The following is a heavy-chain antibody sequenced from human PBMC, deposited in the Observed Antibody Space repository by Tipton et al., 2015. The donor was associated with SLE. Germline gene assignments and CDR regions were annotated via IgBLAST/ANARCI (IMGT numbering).Heavy chain of an antibody. CDR1: GGSIRSSNW. V-gene: IGHV3-23*03. D-gene: IGHD5-12*01. CDR2: LYSSGYNA. CDR3: AKDSGWLRHTFDF. J-gene: IGHJ4*02. Sequence: LSLTCAVSGGSIRSSNWWSWVRQPPGKGLEWVSVLYSSGYNALYADSAKGRFTVSRDNSKNTLYLQMNSLRAEDTAIYFCAKDSGWLRHTFDFWGQGTRVTVSS.